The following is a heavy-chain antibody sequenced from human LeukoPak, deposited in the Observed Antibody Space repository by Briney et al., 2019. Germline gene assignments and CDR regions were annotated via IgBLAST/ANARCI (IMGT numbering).Heavy chain of an antibody. CDR1: GFTFSIYA. CDR3: ATEGGPPVERY. V-gene: IGHV3-23*01. D-gene: IGHD2-15*01. CDR2: IGGRTDTT. Sequence: GGSLRLSCAASGFTFSIYAMSWVRQAPGKGLGWVSAIGGRTDTTYYADSVKGRFTISRDNSKNTLFLQMNSLRAEDTAVYYCATEGGPPVERYWGQGTLVTVSS. J-gene: IGHJ4*02.